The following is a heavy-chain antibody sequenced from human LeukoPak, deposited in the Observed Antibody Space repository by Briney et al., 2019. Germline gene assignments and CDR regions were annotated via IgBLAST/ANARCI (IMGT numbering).Heavy chain of an antibody. V-gene: IGHV3-73*01. Sequence: GGSLRLSCAASGFTFSGSAMHWVRQASGKGLEWVGRIRSKTNSYATSYAASVKGRFALSRDDSKNTAYLQMNSLKTEDTAVYYCARGSEGWFDPWGQGTLVTVSS. D-gene: IGHD3-10*01. J-gene: IGHJ5*02. CDR2: IRSKTNSYAT. CDR3: ARGSEGWFDP. CDR1: GFTFSGSA.